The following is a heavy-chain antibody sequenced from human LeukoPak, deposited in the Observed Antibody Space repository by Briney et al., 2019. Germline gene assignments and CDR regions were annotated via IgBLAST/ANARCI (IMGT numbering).Heavy chain of an antibody. CDR1: GGSISNYY. CDR2: IFYTGST. D-gene: IGHD3-16*01. Sequence: SETLSLTRTVSGGSISNYYWSWIRQPPGKGLEWIGYIFYTGSTNYNPSLKSRVTISVDRSKNQISLKVTSVTAADTAVYYCARGLGTTWDPQHYWGLGTLVTVSS. CDR3: ARGLGTTWDPQHY. J-gene: IGHJ4*02. V-gene: IGHV4-59*01.